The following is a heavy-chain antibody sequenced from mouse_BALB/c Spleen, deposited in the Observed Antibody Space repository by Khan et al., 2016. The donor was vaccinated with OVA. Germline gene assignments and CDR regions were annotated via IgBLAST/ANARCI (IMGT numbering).Heavy chain of an antibody. Sequence: QVQLQQSGGDLVRPGASVKLSCKTSGYIFTSYWIHWVKQWSGQGLEWIARIYPGTGSIYYNENFKDKATLTADISSSTAYMQLGSLKSEDSAVDLCARGSGFGNYVDYWGQGILGTVSA. CDR3: ARGSGFGNYVDY. CDR2: IYPGTGSI. D-gene: IGHD2-1*01. V-gene: IGHV1S132*01. CDR1: GYIFTSYW. J-gene: IGHJ3*01.